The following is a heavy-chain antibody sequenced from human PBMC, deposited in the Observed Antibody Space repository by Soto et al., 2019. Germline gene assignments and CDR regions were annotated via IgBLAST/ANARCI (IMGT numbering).Heavy chain of an antibody. D-gene: IGHD3-22*01. V-gene: IGHV5-10-1*01. Sequence: PGESLKISCNGSGYSFAGYWITWVRQKPGKGLGWMGRIDPSDSQTYYSPSFRGHVTISVTKSITTVFLQWSSLRASDTAMYYCARQIYDSDTGPNFQYYFDSWGQGTPVTVS. CDR2: IDPSDSQT. CDR1: GYSFAGYW. CDR3: ARQIYDSDTGPNFQYYFDS. J-gene: IGHJ4*02.